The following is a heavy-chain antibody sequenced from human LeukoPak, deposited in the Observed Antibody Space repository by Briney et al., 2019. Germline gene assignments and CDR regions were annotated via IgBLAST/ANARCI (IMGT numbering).Heavy chain of an antibody. CDR1: GFTFTNYG. J-gene: IGHJ3*02. V-gene: IGHV3-30*18. D-gene: IGHD1-26*01. CDR3: AKERASMGADAFDI. CDR2: ISFDGRIE. Sequence: GGSLRLSCAASGFTFTNYGMHWVRQAPGKGLEWVALISFDGRIEYYVDSVKGRFTISRDKSKNTLYLQMNSLRPEDTAVYYCAKERASMGADAFDIWGQGTMVTVSS.